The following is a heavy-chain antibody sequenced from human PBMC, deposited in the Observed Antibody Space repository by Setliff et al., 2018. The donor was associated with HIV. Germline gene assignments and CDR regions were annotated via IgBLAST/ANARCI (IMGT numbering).Heavy chain of an antibody. V-gene: IGHV1-69*13. CDR1: GDTFNSYA. CDR2: VIPIFGTA. J-gene: IGHJ6*03. Sequence: VASVKVSCKASGDTFNSYAISWVRQAPGQGLEWMGGVIPIFGTANYAQKFQGGVTITADESTSTAYMELSSLRSEDTAVYYCAKGGYYDSTGYYYYYLYYLDEWGKGTTVTVSS. CDR3: AKGGYYDSTGYYYYYLYYLDE. D-gene: IGHD3-22*01.